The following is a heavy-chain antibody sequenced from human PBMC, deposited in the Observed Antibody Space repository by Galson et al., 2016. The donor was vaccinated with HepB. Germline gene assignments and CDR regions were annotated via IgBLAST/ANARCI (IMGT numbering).Heavy chain of an antibody. J-gene: IGHJ4*02. CDR1: GESFSGYY. CDR2: IKPGRSA. V-gene: IGHV4-34*01. D-gene: IGHD1-26*01. Sequence: ETLSLTCAVYGESFSGYYWSWIRKPPGKGLEWIGEIKPGRSANYKPSLKSRVTISVDTSKNQFSLKLSSVTAADTAVYYCARTGGYYCIDCWGQGNLVTFSS. CDR3: ARTGGYYCIDC.